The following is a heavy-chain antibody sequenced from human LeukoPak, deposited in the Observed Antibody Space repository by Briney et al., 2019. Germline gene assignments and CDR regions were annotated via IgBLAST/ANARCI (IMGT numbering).Heavy chain of an antibody. CDR2: IYYSGST. CDR3: ARDFRYGAYEGYLDY. V-gene: IGHV4-59*01. J-gene: IGHJ4*02. Sequence: SETLSLTCTVSGGSISSYYWSWIRQPPGKGLEWIGYIYYSGSTNYNPSLKSRVTISVDASKNQFSLKLSSVTAADTAVYYCARDFRYGAYEGYLDYGAQETLVTVP. CDR1: GGSISSYY. D-gene: IGHD4-17*01.